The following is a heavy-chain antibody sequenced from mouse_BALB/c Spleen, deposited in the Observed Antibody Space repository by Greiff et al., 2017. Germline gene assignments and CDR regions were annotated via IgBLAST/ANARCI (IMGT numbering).Heavy chain of an antibody. D-gene: IGHD2-4*01. J-gene: IGHJ3*01. V-gene: IGHV1S29*02. CDR3: AGSGATMITIAWLAD. CDR2: IYPYNGGT. Sequence: VQLQQSGPELVKPGASVKISCKASGYTFTDYNMHWVKQSHGKSLEWIGYIYPYNGGTGYNQKFKSKATLTVDNSSSTAYMELRSLTSEDSAVYYCAGSGATMITIAWLADWGQGTLVTVSA. CDR1: GYTFTDYN.